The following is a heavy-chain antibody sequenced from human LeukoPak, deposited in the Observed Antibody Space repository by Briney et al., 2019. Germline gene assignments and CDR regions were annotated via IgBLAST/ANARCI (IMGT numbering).Heavy chain of an antibody. CDR1: GFAFSDYY. V-gene: IGHV3-33*06. J-gene: IGHJ3*02. D-gene: IGHD2-2*01. Sequence: GGSLRLSCAASGFAFSDYYMSWIRQAPGKGLEWVAVIWYDGSNKYYADSVKGRFTISRDNSKNTLYLQMNSLRAEDTAVYYCAKRYCSSTSCYHAFDIWGQGTMVTVSS. CDR2: IWYDGSNK. CDR3: AKRYCSSTSCYHAFDI.